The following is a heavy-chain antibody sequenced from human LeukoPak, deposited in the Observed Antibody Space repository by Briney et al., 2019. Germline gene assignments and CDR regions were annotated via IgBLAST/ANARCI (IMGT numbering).Heavy chain of an antibody. CDR1: GGSISSGGYY. V-gene: IGHV4-31*03. J-gene: IGHJ4*02. CDR2: IYYSGST. CDR3: ARDSRQRYFDY. Sequence: SETLSLTCTVSGGSISSGGYYWSWIRQHPGKGLEWIGYIYYSGSTYYNPSLKSRVTISVDTSNNQFSLKLSSVTAADTAVYYCARDSRQRYFDYWGQGTLVTVSS.